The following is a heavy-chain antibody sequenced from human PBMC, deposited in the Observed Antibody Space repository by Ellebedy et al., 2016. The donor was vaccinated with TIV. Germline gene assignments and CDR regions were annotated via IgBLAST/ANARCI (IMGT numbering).Heavy chain of an antibody. CDR3: ARCKDYGSYFPFDT. CDR2: ISDIGTTT. J-gene: IGHJ5*02. CDR1: GFTFDNYA. D-gene: IGHD1-26*01. V-gene: IGHV3-23*01. Sequence: GGSLRLXXVASGFTFDNYAMTWVRQAPGKGLEWVSAISDIGTTTSYADSVKGRFTISRDNSKNTLYLQVISLRAEDTAVYYCARCKDYGSYFPFDTWGQGTQVIVSS.